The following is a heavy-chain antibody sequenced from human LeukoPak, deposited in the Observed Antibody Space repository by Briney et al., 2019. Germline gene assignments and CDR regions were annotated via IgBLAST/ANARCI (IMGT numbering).Heavy chain of an antibody. J-gene: IGHJ5*02. CDR3: ARRNCSGGSCYSRWFDP. V-gene: IGHV4-59*01. CDR2: IHYSGST. CDR1: GGSISSYY. D-gene: IGHD2-15*01. Sequence: SETLSLTCTVSGGSISSYYWSWIRQPPGKGLEWIGYIHYSGSTNYSPSLKSRVTISVDTSKNQFSLKLSSVTAADTAVYYCARRNCSGGSCYSRWFDPWGQGTLVTVSS.